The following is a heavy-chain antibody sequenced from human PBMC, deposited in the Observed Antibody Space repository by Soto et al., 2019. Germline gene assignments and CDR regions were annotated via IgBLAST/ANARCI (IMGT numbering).Heavy chain of an antibody. D-gene: IGHD6-19*01. Sequence: PSETLSLTCTVSGGSMSSSSYYWGWIRQPPEKGLEWIGSIYYSRSTYYNPSLKSRVTISVDTSKNQFSLKLSSVTAADTAVYYCASCRRSRGWLPGASSGMVVWGQGTMVTVSS. J-gene: IGHJ6*02. CDR1: GGSMSSSSYY. V-gene: IGHV4-39*07. CDR3: ASCRRSRGWLPGASSGMVV. CDR2: IYYSRST.